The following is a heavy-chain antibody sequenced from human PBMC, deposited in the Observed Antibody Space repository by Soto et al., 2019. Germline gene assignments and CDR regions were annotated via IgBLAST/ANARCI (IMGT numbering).Heavy chain of an antibody. J-gene: IGHJ4*02. CDR3: ATTPPNPSGSYHDY. CDR2: IIPIFGTA. CDR1: GGTFSSYA. V-gene: IGHV1-69*01. Sequence: QVQLVQSGAEMKKPGSSVKVSCKASGGTFSSYAISWVRQAPGQGLEWMGGIIPIFGTANYAQKFQGRVTITADESTSPAYMELSSLRSEDTAVYYCATTPPNPSGSYHDYWGQGTLVTVSS. D-gene: IGHD1-26*01.